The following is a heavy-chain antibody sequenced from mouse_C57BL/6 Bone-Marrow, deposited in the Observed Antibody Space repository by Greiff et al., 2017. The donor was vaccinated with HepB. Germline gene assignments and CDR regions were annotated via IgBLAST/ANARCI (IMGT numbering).Heavy chain of an antibody. CDR2: IYPGSGST. V-gene: IGHV1-55*01. CDR3: ARGGITTVVESPLWFAY. D-gene: IGHD1-1*01. Sequence: QVQLQQPGAELVKPGASVKMSCKASGYTFTSYWITWVKQRPGQGLEWIGDIYPGSGSTNYNEKFKSKATLTVDTSSSTAYMQLSSLTSEDSAVYYCARGGITTVVESPLWFAYWGQGTLVTVSA. J-gene: IGHJ3*01. CDR1: GYTFTSYW.